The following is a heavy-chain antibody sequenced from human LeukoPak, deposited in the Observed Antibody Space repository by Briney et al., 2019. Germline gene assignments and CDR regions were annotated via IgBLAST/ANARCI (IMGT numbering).Heavy chain of an antibody. V-gene: IGHV3-53*01. D-gene: IGHD6-13*01. Sequence: PGGSLRLSCAASGFTVNTNFMNWVRQAPGKGLEWVSVIYSGGTTYYADSVQGRFTISRDSSKNTLYPQMNSLRAEDTAVYYCTRDSVYSSSWFSIRWGQGTLVTVSS. CDR2: IYSGGTT. J-gene: IGHJ4*02. CDR1: GFTVNTNF. CDR3: TRDSVYSSSWFSIR.